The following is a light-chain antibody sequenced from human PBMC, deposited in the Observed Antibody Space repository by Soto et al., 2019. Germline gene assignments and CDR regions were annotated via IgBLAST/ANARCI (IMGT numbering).Light chain of an antibody. CDR2: DAS. CDR3: LQRSNWPYT. V-gene: IGKV3-11*01. CDR1: QSVTSS. J-gene: IGKJ2*01. Sequence: EIVLTQSPATLSLSPGERATLSCRASQSVTSSLAWYQQKPGQAPRLLIYDASNRAAGTPARFSGSGSGTDFTLTISSLEPEDFAVYYCLQRSNWPYTFGQGTKLEIK.